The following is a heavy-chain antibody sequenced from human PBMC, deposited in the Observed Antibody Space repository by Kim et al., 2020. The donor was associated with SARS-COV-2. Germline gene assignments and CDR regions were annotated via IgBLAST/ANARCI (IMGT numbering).Heavy chain of an antibody. V-gene: IGHV4-4*07. D-gene: IGHD6-6*01. CDR3: ARAGSSSSYNWFDP. J-gene: IGHJ5*02. Sequence: NPTRRGRVTMSVDTSKTQFSLKLSSVTAADTAVYYCARAGSSSSYNWFDPWGQGTLVTVSS.